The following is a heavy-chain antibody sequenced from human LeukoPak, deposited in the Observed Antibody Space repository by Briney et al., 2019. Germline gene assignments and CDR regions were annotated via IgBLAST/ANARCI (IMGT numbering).Heavy chain of an antibody. Sequence: PGGSLRLPCVASGITFSSYAMTWVRQAPGKGLEWVSSISGSGHDTYYADSVKGRFTISRDNSKNTLYLQINSLRAEDTAVYYCAKLYYDFWNGYLYYFDYWGQGTLVTVSS. CDR2: ISGSGHDT. J-gene: IGHJ4*02. V-gene: IGHV3-23*01. CDR1: GITFSSYA. D-gene: IGHD3-3*01. CDR3: AKLYYDFWNGYLYYFDY.